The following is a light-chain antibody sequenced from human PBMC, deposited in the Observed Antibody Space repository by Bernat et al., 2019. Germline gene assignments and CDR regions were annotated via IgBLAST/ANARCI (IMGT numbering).Light chain of an antibody. J-gene: IGKJ2*01. V-gene: IGKV3-20*01. Sequence: EIVLTQSPGTLSLSPGERVTLSCRASQSVSSSFLAWYQQKPGQAPRLLIYGASSRATGIPDRFSGSGSGTDFTLTISRLEPEDFAVYYCQHYGSSYTFGQGTKLEIK. CDR2: GAS. CDR1: QSVSSSF. CDR3: QHYGSSYT.